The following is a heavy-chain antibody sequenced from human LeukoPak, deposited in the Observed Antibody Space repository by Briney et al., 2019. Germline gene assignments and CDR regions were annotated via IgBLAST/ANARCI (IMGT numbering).Heavy chain of an antibody. V-gene: IGHV3-23*01. CDR2: ISESGDKT. D-gene: IGHD1-26*01. J-gene: IGHJ4*02. CDR3: AKQWVDC. CDR1: GFTFNNYA. Sequence: GGSLRLSCAASGFTFNNYAMNWVRQAPGKGLEWVSAISESGDKTHYADSVKGRFTISRDNSQNTLYLQMNSLRAEDTALYYCAKQWVDCWGQGTLVTGSS.